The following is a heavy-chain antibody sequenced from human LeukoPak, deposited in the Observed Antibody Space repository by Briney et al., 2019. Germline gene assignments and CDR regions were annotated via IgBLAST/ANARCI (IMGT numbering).Heavy chain of an antibody. D-gene: IGHD3-16*01. CDR2: IYYAGST. Sequence: SETLSLTCTVSDGSISRSTYYWGWLRQPPGKGLEWIGSIYYAGSTYYNPSLKSRVTISVDTSKNQFSLKLSSVTAADTAVYYCARHKHLGRPLYFDYWGQGTLVTVSS. J-gene: IGHJ4*02. CDR1: DGSISRSTYY. V-gene: IGHV4-39*01. CDR3: ARHKHLGRPLYFDY.